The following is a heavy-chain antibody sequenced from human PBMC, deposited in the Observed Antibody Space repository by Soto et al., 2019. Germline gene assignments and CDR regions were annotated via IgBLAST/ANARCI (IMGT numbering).Heavy chain of an antibody. Sequence: GGSLRLSCAASGFTFSGHYMSWIRQAPGKGLEWIGYSSNSGSFTRYADSVKGRFSISRDNAKNSLYLQINSLRGDDTAIYYCVRSGDNYNLLDYWGQGTPVTVSS. CDR2: SSNSGSFT. CDR1: GFTFSGHY. CDR3: VRSGDNYNLLDY. V-gene: IGHV3-11*06. J-gene: IGHJ4*02. D-gene: IGHD1-1*01.